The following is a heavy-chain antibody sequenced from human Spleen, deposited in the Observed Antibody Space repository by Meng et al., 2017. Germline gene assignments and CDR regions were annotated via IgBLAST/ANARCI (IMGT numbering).Heavy chain of an antibody. J-gene: IGHJ3*02. D-gene: IGHD1-14*01. Sequence: GESLKISCAASGFTFSSYAMSWVRQAPGKGLEWVSAISGSGGSTYYADSVKGRFTISRDNSKNTLYLQMNSLRAEDTAVYYCARADHGEAFDIWGQGTMVTVSS. CDR3: ARADHGEAFDI. CDR1: GFTFSSYA. CDR2: ISGSGGST. V-gene: IGHV3-23*01.